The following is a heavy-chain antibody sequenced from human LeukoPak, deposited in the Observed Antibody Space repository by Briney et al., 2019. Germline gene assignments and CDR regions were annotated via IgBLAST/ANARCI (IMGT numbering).Heavy chain of an antibody. J-gene: IGHJ4*02. CDR2: INPISGGR. CDR3: ARDIAVAGIDY. V-gene: IGHV1-2*02. Sequence: ASVKVSCKASGYIFFDYYIHWVRQAPGQGLEWMGWINPISGGRNYAQKFQGRVTMTRDPSISTAYMELSRLRSDDTAVYYCARDIAVAGIDYWGQGTLVTVSS. D-gene: IGHD6-19*01. CDR1: GYIFFDYY.